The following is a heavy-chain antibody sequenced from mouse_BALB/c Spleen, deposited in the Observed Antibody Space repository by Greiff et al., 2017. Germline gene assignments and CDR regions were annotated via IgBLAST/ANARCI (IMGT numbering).Heavy chain of an antibody. CDR3: ARSYYYGSSGAMDY. CDR2: INPYNDGT. Sequence: QLQQSGPELVKPGASVKMSCKASGYTFTSYVMHWVKQKPGQGLEWIGYINPYNDGTKYNEKFKGKATLTSDKSYSTAYMELSSLTSEDSAVYYCARSYYYGSSGAMDYWGQGTSVTVSS. D-gene: IGHD1-1*01. J-gene: IGHJ4*01. V-gene: IGHV1-14*01. CDR1: GYTFTSYV.